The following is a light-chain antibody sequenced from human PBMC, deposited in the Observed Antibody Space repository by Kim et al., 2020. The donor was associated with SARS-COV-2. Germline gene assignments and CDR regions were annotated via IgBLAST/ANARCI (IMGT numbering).Light chain of an antibody. CDR3: SPYTSSSTVV. CDR2: DVS. V-gene: IGLV2-14*03. Sequence: GQSITISCTGTSSDVGGYNYVSWYQQHPGKAPKLMIYDVSNRPSGVSNRFSGSKSGNTASLTISGLQAEDEADYYCSPYTSSSTVVFGGGTQLTVL. J-gene: IGLJ2*01. CDR1: SSDVGGYNY.